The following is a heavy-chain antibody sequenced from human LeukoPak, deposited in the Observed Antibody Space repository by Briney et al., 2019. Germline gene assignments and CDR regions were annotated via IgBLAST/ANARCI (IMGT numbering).Heavy chain of an antibody. J-gene: IGHJ5*02. CDR3: ARVFGDMVRGVPAAWFDP. Sequence: SETLSLTCTVSGDSISSSNSYWGWIRQPPGKGLEWIGSIYYSGNTYYNASLKSRVTISVDTSKNQFSLKLSSVTAADTAVYYCARVFGDMVRGVPAAWFDPWGQGTLVTVSS. CDR1: GDSISSSNSY. D-gene: IGHD3-10*01. CDR2: IYYSGNT. V-gene: IGHV4-39*07.